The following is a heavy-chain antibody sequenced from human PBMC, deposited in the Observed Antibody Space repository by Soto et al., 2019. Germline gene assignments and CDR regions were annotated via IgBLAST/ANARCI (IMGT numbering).Heavy chain of an antibody. D-gene: IGHD3-9*01. V-gene: IGHV3-74*01. CDR3: ARGGDILANYGMDV. Sequence: EVQLVESGGGLVQPGGSLRLSCAASGFTFSSYWMHWVRQAPGKGLVWVSRVNSDGSSTSYADSVKGRFTISRDNAKNTLYLQMNSLRAEDTAVYYCARGGDILANYGMDVWGQGTTVTVSS. CDR2: VNSDGSST. CDR1: GFTFSSYW. J-gene: IGHJ6*02.